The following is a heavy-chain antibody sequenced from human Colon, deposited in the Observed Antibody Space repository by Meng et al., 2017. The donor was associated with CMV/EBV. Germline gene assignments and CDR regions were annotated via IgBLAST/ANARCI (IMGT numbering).Heavy chain of an antibody. CDR2: VSYSGNT. J-gene: IGHJ6*02. D-gene: IGHD2-2*02. CDR1: GGSINTYY. V-gene: IGHV4-59*01. CDR3: ARAAEPPFAVLPAAIPTYYGLDV. Sequence: SETLSLTCTVSGGSINTYYWSWIRQPPGKGLEWIGYVSYSGNTNYNLSLESRVTISVDTSKKQFSLNLSSVTAADTAVYYCARAAEPPFAVLPAAIPTYYGLDVWGQGTTVTVSS.